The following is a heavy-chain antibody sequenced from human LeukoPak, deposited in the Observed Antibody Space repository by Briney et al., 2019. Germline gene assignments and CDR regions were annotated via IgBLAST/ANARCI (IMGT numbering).Heavy chain of an antibody. V-gene: IGHV3-23*01. J-gene: IGHJ4*02. D-gene: IGHD6-13*01. Sequence: RRSLRLSSAASVFAYSNYVITCVRQSPGQGLKWVAGITDSGGITYYSESVKGRFTISRDNSSNTLYFHINSLISQHTALYYFARARGRSSNWYWEFESWGQGTMITVSS. CDR1: VFAYSNYV. CDR2: ITDSGGIT. CDR3: ARARGRSSNWYWEFES.